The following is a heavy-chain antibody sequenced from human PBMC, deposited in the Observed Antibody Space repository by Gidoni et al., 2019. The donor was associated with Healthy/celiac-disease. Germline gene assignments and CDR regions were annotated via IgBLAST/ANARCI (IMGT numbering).Heavy chain of an antibody. CDR2: IYYSGST. V-gene: IGHV4-39*01. Sequence: QLQLQESGPGLVKPSETLSLTCTVSGGSISSSSYYWGWIRQPPGKGLEWIGSIYYSGSTYYNPSLKSRVTISVDTSKNQFSLKLSSVTAADTAVYYCARHTTQWLVPSWDYWGQGTLVTVSS. J-gene: IGHJ4*02. CDR1: GGSISSSSYY. D-gene: IGHD6-19*01. CDR3: ARHTTQWLVPSWDY.